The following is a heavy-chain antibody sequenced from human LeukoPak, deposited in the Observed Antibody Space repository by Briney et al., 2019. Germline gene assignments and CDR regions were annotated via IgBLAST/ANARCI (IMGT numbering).Heavy chain of an antibody. D-gene: IGHD3-10*01. Sequence: PGGSLRLSCAASGFTVSSNYMTWVRQAPGKGLEWVSVIYLMGSTYYADSVKGRFTTSRDNSKNTLYLQTNSLRAEDTAVYYCARLAPNYYGSGSSYRYFDYWGQGTLVTVSS. CDR3: ARLAPNYYGSGSSYRYFDY. CDR2: IYLMGST. V-gene: IGHV3-53*01. CDR1: GFTVSSNY. J-gene: IGHJ4*02.